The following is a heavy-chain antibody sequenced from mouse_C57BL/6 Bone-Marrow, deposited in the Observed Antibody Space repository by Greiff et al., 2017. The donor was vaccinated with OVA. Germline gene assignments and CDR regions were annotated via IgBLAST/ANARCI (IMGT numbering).Heavy chain of an antibody. CDR1: GYSITSGYY. CDR3: AREGDDYDGDYFDY. V-gene: IGHV3-6*01. D-gene: IGHD2-4*01. Sequence: DVKLVESGPGLVKPSQSLSLTCSVTGYSITSGYYWNWIRQFPGNKLEWMGYISYDGSNNYNPSLKNRISITRDTSKNQFFLKLNSVPTEDTATYYCAREGDDYDGDYFDYWGQGTTLTVSS. CDR2: ISYDGSN. J-gene: IGHJ2*01.